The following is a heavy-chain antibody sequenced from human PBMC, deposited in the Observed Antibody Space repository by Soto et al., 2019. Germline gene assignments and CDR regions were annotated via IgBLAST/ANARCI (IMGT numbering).Heavy chain of an antibody. V-gene: IGHV3-30*18. J-gene: IGHJ6*02. D-gene: IGHD3-16*01. Sequence: GGSLRLSCAASGFTFSSYGMHWVRQAPGKGLEWVAVISYDGSNKYYADSVKGRFTISRDNSKNTLYLQMNSLRAEDTAVYYCAKDLVGDKFDYYYYGMDVWGQGTTVTV. CDR2: ISYDGSNK. CDR1: GFTFSSYG. CDR3: AKDLVGDKFDYYYYGMDV.